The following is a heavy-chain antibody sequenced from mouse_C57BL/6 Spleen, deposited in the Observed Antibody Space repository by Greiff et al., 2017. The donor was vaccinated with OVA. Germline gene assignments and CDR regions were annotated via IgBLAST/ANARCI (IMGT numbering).Heavy chain of an antibody. D-gene: IGHD2-4*01. CDR1: GFSLTSYG. V-gene: IGHV2-4*01. CDR2: IWSGGST. J-gene: IGHJ3*01. CDR3: AIPYDYDGEAFAY. Sequence: VQLKESGPGLVQPSQSLSITCTVSGFSLTSYGVHWVRQPPGKGLEWLGVIWSGGSTDYNAAFISRLSISKDNSKSQVFFKMNSLQADDTAIYYCAIPYDYDGEAFAYWGQGTLVTVSA.